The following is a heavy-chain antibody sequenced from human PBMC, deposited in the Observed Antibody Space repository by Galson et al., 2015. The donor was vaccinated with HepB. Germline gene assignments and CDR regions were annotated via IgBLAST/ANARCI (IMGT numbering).Heavy chain of an antibody. J-gene: IGHJ4*02. D-gene: IGHD6-13*01. CDR1: GFTFSSYA. V-gene: IGHV3-23*01. CDR2: ISGSGGST. CDR3: AKKSRCIAAAGADY. Sequence: SLRLSCAASGFTFSSYAMSWVRQAPGKGLEWVSAISGSGGSTYYADSVKGRLIISRDNSKNTLYLQMNSLRAEDTAVYYCAKKSRCIAAAGADYWGQGTLVTVSS.